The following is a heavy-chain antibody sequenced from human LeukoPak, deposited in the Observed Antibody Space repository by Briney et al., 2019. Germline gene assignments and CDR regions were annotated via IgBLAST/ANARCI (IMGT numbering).Heavy chain of an antibody. CDR2: TYYSGST. Sequence: SETLPLTCTVSGGSVSSHYWSWIRQPPGKGLEWMGYTYYSGSTHYNPSLTSRVTISVDTSKNQFSLRLSSVTAADTAIYYCARGPFRGTGDGALDIWGQGTMVTVS. CDR1: GGSVSSHY. D-gene: IGHD1-26*01. CDR3: ARGPFRGTGDGALDI. V-gene: IGHV4-59*02. J-gene: IGHJ3*02.